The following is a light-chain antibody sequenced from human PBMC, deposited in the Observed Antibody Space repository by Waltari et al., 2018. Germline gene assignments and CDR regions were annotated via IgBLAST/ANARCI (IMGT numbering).Light chain of an antibody. Sequence: EIVMLQSPATLSVSPGDRATLSCRASQGVSRNLAWCQQKPCQAPRLLIYGSSNRATDIPARFSGGEAGTEFAHTSSSLQSEVFAVYYCQRYNNWPPADSFGQGTKLEI. V-gene: IGKV3-15*01. CDR2: GSS. CDR1: QGVSRN. J-gene: IGKJ2*03. CDR3: QRYNNWPPADS.